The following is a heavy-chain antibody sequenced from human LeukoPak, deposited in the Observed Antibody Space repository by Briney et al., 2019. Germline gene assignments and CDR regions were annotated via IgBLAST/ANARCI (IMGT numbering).Heavy chain of an antibody. D-gene: IGHD3-9*01. CDR2: IIPIFGTA. CDR1: GGTFSSYA. V-gene: IGHV1-69*01. J-gene: IGHJ6*02. CDR3: ARERYRHYYGMDV. Sequence: ASVKVSCKASGGTFSSYAISWVRQAPGQGLEWMGGIIPIFGTANYAQKFQGRVTITADESTSTAYMELNSLRAEDTAVYYCARERYRHYYGMDVWGQGTTVTVSS.